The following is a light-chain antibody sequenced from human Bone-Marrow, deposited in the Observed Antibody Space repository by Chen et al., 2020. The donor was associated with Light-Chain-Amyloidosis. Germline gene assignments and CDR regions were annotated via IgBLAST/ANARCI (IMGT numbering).Light chain of an antibody. V-gene: IGLV3-21*02. CDR2: DDS. J-gene: IGLJ3*02. CDR1: NIGSTS. CDR3: QVWDRSRDRPV. Sequence: SYVLTQPSSVSVAPGQPATIACGGNNIGSTSVHWYQQTPGQAPLLVVYDDSDRPSGIPERVSGCNSGNTATLTISRVEAGDEADYYCQVWDRSRDRPVFGGGTKLTVL.